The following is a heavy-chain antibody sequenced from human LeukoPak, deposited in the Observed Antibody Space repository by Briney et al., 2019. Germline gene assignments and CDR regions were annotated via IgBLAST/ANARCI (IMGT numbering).Heavy chain of an antibody. D-gene: IGHD3-22*01. CDR1: GFTFSSAW. V-gene: IGHV3-15*01. J-gene: IGHJ4*02. Sequence: SGGSLRLSCAASGFTFSSAWMTWVRQAPGKGLEWVGRVRSKADGRTTDYAAPAKGRFTISRDDLKNTVLLQMNSLKTEDTAVYYCTTVRPGTSGYSYWGQGTLVTVSS. CDR3: TTVRPGTSGYSY. CDR2: VRSKADGRTT.